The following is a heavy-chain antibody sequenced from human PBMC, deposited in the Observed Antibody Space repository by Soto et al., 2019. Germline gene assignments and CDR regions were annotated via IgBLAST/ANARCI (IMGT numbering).Heavy chain of an antibody. CDR3: ARDPNIVVVPAAIPNWFDP. V-gene: IGHV3-21*01. D-gene: IGHD2-2*01. J-gene: IGHJ5*02. Sequence: PGGSLRLSCAASGFTFSSYSMNWVRQAPGKGLEWVPSISSSSSYIYYADSVKGRFTISRDNAKNSLYLQMNSLRAEDTAVYYCARDPNIVVVPAAIPNWFDPWGQGTLVTVSS. CDR1: GFTFSSYS. CDR2: ISSSSSYI.